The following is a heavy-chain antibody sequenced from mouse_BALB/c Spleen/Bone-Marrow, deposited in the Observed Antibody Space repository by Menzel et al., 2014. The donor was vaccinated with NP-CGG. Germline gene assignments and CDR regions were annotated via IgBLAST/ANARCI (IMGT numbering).Heavy chain of an antibody. CDR3: ARDGVYGSHYYAMDY. CDR2: IWAGGST. V-gene: IGHV2-9*02. CDR1: GFSLTSYG. D-gene: IGHD1-1*02. J-gene: IGHJ4*01. Sequence: QVQLQQSGPGLVAPSQSLSITCTVSGFSLTSYGVHWVRQPPGKGLEWLGVIWAGGSTNYNSDLMSRLSISKDNSKSQVFLKMNSLQTDDTAMYYCARDGVYGSHYYAMDYWGQGTSVNVSS.